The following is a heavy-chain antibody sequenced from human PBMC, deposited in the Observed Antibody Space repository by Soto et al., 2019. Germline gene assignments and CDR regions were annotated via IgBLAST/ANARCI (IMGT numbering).Heavy chain of an antibody. CDR2: ISGSGGST. D-gene: IGHD6-13*01. Sequence: GGSLRLSCAASGFTFSSYAMSWVRQAPGKGLEWVSAISGSGGSTYYADSVKGRFTISRDNSKNTLYLQMNRLRAEDTAVYYCAKDGPTPLSHRNIAAAAMFDYWGQGTLVTVSS. V-gene: IGHV3-23*01. CDR3: AKDGPTPLSHRNIAAAAMFDY. J-gene: IGHJ4*02. CDR1: GFTFSSYA.